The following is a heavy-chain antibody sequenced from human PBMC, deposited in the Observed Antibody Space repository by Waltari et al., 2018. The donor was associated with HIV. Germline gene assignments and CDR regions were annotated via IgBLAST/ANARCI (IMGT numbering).Heavy chain of an antibody. V-gene: IGHV3-7*04. CDR1: GFTFSRYW. CDR2: ENQGGSGT. Sequence: EEQLLESGGGLVQPGGSLRRSCVASGFTFSRYWMFWVRQAPGEGPELGAKENQGGSGTSYGDSCRGRFTVPKDDAKGSLYLHMEALRGKDTGVYYCVRAEYWGLFSDYPHGFDLWGQGTTVIVSS. D-gene: IGHD7-27*01. J-gene: IGHJ6*02. CDR3: VRAEYWGLFSDYPHGFDL.